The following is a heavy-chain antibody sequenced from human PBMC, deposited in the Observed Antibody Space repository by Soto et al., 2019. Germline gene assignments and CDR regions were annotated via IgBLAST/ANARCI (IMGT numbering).Heavy chain of an antibody. CDR3: ARDRGVDSNSYYYYGMDF. V-gene: IGHV1-69*13. D-gene: IGHD3-10*01. J-gene: IGHJ6*02. Sequence: SVKVSCKASGGTFSSYAISWVRQAPGQGLEWMGGIIPIFGTANYAQKFQGRVTLTADESTSTAYMELSSLRSEDTAVYYCARDRGVDSNSYYYYGMDFWGQGTTVTVSS. CDR1: GGTFSSYA. CDR2: IIPIFGTA.